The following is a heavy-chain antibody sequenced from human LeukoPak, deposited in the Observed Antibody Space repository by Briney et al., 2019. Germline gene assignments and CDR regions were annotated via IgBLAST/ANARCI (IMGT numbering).Heavy chain of an antibody. CDR2: INPTGDST. Sequence: ASVKVSCKASEYTFSSYYMHWVRQAPGQGLEWVGLINPTGDSTNYAQNFRGRVTMTRDTSTSTVYMDLSSLRSEDTAVYYCAREASGGYFDYWGQGTLVTVSS. V-gene: IGHV1-46*01. D-gene: IGHD4-23*01. J-gene: IGHJ4*02. CDR3: AREASGGYFDY. CDR1: EYTFSSYY.